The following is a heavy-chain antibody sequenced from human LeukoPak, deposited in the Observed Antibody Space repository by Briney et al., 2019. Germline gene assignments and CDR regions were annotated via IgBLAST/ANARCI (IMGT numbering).Heavy chain of an antibody. V-gene: IGHV1-2*06. CDR1: EYIFTGYY. CDR2: INPNNGAT. J-gene: IGHJ4*02. D-gene: IGHD1-26*01. CDR3: TRESGSYHGNDY. Sequence: EASVKVSCKASEYIFTGYYMHWVRQAPGQGLEWMGRINPNNGATNYAQKFQGRVTITGGTSISTAYMELSSLRSDDTAVYYCTRESGSYHGNDYWGQGTLVTVSS.